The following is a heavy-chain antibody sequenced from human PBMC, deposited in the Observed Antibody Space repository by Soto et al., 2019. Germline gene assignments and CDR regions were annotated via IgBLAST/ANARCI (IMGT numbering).Heavy chain of an antibody. V-gene: IGHV2-5*02. CDR1: GFSLTTDGVG. Sequence: QITLKESGPTLVKPTQTLTLTCTFSGFSLTTDGVGVGWVRQPPGEALEWLALSYWDDDERYSPSLKTRLTITKDTSKNQVVLIMTNIDPVDSATYYCARSRTLITEDAQVGDFDYWGQGNLVTVSS. D-gene: IGHD3-10*01. CDR3: ARSRTLITEDAQVGDFDY. J-gene: IGHJ4*02. CDR2: SYWDDDE.